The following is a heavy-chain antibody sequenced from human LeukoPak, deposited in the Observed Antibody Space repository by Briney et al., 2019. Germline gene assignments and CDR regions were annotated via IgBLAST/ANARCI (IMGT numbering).Heavy chain of an antibody. CDR1: GFTFSSYA. J-gene: IGHJ4*02. CDR2: IDGSGGST. Sequence: GGSLRLSCVASGFTFSSYAMSWFRQAPGRGLEWVSAIDGSGGSTYYADSVKGRFTISRDNSKNTLYLQMHSLRAEDTAIYYCAKDLRLPWDYFDSWGQGTQVTVSS. CDR3: AKDLRLPWDYFDS. D-gene: IGHD5/OR15-5a*01. V-gene: IGHV3-23*01.